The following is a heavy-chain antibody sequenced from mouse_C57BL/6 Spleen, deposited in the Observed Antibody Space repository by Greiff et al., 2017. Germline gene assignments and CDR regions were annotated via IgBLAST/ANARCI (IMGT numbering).Heavy chain of an antibody. D-gene: IGHD2-3*01. J-gene: IGHJ2*01. CDR3: ARRFYDGYYAY. CDR2: IYPGDGDT. V-gene: IGHV1-82*01. Sequence: VQLQQSGPELVKPGASVKISCKASGYAFSSSWMTWVKQRPGKGLEWIGRIYPGDGDTNYNGKFKGKATLTADKSSSTAYMQLSSLTSEDSAVYFCARRFYDGYYAYWGQGTTLTVSS. CDR1: GYAFSSSW.